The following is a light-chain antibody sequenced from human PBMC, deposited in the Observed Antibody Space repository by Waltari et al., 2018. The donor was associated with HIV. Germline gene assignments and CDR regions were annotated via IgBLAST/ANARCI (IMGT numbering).Light chain of an antibody. J-gene: IGLJ3*02. CDR3: AAWDDSLNGWV. V-gene: IGLV1-44*01. CDR1: RSNIGSNT. CDR2: SNN. Sequence: QSVLTQPPSASGTPGQRVTIPCSGSRSNIGSNTVNWYQQLPGTAPKLLINSNNQRPSGVPDRFSGSKSGTSASLAISGLQSEDEADYYCAAWDDSLNGWVFGGGTKLTVL.